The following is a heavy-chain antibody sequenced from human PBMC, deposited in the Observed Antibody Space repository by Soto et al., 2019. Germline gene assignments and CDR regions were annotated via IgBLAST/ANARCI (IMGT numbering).Heavy chain of an antibody. CDR3: ARNKYYYDSSGYYGPDY. V-gene: IGHV3-30-3*01. CDR2: ISYDGSNK. CDR1: GFTFSSYA. J-gene: IGHJ4*02. D-gene: IGHD3-22*01. Sequence: GGSLRLSCAASGFTFSSYAMHWVRQAPGKGLEWVAVISYDGSNKYYADSVKGRFTISRDNSKNTLYLQMNSLRAEDTAVYYCARNKYYYDSSGYYGPDYWGQGTLVTVSS.